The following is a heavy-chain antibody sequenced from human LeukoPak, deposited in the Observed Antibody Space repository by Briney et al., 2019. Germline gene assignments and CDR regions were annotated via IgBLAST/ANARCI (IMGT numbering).Heavy chain of an antibody. CDR1: GGSISSYY. CDR3: ARDVYYYGSGSYSVYYFDY. D-gene: IGHD3-10*01. CDR2: IYTSGST. V-gene: IGHV4-4*07. Sequence: SETLSLTCTVSGGSISSYYWSWIRQPAGKGLEWIGRIYTSGSTNYNPSLKSRVTMSVDTSKNQFSLKLSSVTAADTAVYYCARDVYYYGSGSYSVYYFDYWGQGTLVTVSS. J-gene: IGHJ4*02.